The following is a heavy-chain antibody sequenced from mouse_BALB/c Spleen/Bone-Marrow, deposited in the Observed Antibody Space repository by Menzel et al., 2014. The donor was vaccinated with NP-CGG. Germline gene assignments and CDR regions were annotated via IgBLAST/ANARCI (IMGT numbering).Heavy chain of an antibody. CDR2: IDPANGNT. J-gene: IGHJ3*01. CDR3: ASYYYGSSGFAY. Sequence: EVQGVESGAELAKPGASVKLSCTASGFNIKDTYMHWVKQRPEQGLEWIGRIDPANGNTKYDPKFQGKATITADTSSNTAYLQLGSLPSEDTAVYYCASYYYGSSGFAYWGQGTLVTVSA. D-gene: IGHD1-1*01. V-gene: IGHV14-3*02. CDR1: GFNIKDTY.